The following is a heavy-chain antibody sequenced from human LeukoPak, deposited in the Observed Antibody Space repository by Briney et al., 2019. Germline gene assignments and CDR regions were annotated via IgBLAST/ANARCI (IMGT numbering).Heavy chain of an antibody. J-gene: IGHJ4*02. D-gene: IGHD5-24*01. V-gene: IGHV4-39*01. Sequence: PSETLSLTCTVSGGSINSHSYYWGWIRQPPGKGLEWIGSVYYDGTSYSNPSLKCRVAVFVDTSRDQFSLDLSFVTAADTALYYCVRHISTNTGYFDSCGQGTLVSVSS. CDR3: VRHISTNTGYFDS. CDR2: VYYDGTS. CDR1: GGSINSHSYY.